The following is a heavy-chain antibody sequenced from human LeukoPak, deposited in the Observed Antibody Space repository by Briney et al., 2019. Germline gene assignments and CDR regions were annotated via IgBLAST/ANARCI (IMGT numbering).Heavy chain of an antibody. D-gene: IGHD3-9*01. V-gene: IGHV3-11*01. CDR2: ITDSGSTI. Sequence: PGGPLRLSCALSGFTFRDYNMIWLRQAPGKGLEWVSYITDSGSTIHYADSVNGRFTMSRDNAKNSLYLQMNSLRAEDSAVYYCARSIGLTGGGVDVWGRGTTVTVSS. CDR1: GFTFRDYN. CDR3: ARSIGLTGGGVDV. J-gene: IGHJ6*02.